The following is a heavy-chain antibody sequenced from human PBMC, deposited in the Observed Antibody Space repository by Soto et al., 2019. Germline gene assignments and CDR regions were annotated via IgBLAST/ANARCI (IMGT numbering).Heavy chain of an antibody. CDR3: ASHCSTSCSDWVDP. V-gene: IGHV1-46*03. J-gene: IGHJ5*02. D-gene: IGHD2-2*01. Sequence: QVQLVQSGVEVKKPGASVKVSCKASGYRFTSKYIHWVRQAPGQGLEWMGIIDPSVGSTSYAQKFQGRVTTTRDTSTSTVYMELSSLRSEDTAVYYCASHCSTSCSDWVDPWGQGTLVTVSS. CDR1: GYRFTSKY. CDR2: IDPSVGST.